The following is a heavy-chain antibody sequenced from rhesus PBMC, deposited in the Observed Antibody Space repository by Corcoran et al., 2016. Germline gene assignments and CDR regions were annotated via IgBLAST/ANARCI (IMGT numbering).Heavy chain of an antibody. Sequence: EVQLVESGGGLAKPGGSLRLSCAASGFTFSSYWMNWVRQAPGKGLEWVSAINSGGGSTYYADSGQGRFTISRDNSKNTLSLQMNSLRAEDTAVYYCAKEWGYSGSDYWGQGVLVTVSS. CDR2: INSGGGST. J-gene: IGHJ4*01. CDR1: GFTFSSYW. CDR3: AKEWGYSGSDY. V-gene: IGHV3S25*01. D-gene: IGHD6-25*01.